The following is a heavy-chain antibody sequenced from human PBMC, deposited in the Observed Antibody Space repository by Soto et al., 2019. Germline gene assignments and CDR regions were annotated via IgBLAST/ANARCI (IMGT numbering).Heavy chain of an antibody. CDR1: GFTFSNYW. V-gene: IGHV3-74*03. CDR3: ARVLGSGYPYFYYGMDV. J-gene: IGHJ6*02. D-gene: IGHD5-12*01. Sequence: QTGGSLRLSCAASGFTFSNYWMHWVRQTPGKGLVWVSHINSDGSSTTYADSVKGRLTTSRDNAQNTLYLQMNSLRAEDSALYYCARVLGSGYPYFYYGMDVWGQGTTVTVSS. CDR2: INSDGSST.